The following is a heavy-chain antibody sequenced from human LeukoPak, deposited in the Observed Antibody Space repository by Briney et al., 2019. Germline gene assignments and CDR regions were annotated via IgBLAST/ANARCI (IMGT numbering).Heavy chain of an antibody. V-gene: IGHV3-30-3*01. D-gene: IGHD3-10*01. CDR3: ARAPYYYGSGSLRQTFPFDY. J-gene: IGHJ4*02. Sequence: GRSLRLSCAASGFTFSSYAMHWVRQAPGKGLEWVAVISYDGSNKYYADSVKGRFTISRDNSKNTLYQQMNSLRAEDTAVYYCARAPYYYGSGSLRQTFPFDYWGQGTLVTASS. CDR2: ISYDGSNK. CDR1: GFTFSSYA.